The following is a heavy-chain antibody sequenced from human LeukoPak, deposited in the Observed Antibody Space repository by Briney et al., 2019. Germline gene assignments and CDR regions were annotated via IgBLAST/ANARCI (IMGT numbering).Heavy chain of an antibody. V-gene: IGHV3-7*01. Sequence: GGSLRLSCAASGFTFSSYWTTWVRQAPGKGLEWVANIKQDGTEKYYVDSVKGRFTISRDNAENSLYLQMNSLRAEDTAVYYCTRDTGCPGGTCYSFYDYWGQGTLVTVSS. CDR2: IKQDGTEK. D-gene: IGHD2-15*01. J-gene: IGHJ4*02. CDR3: TRDTGCPGGTCYSFYDY. CDR1: GFTFSSYW.